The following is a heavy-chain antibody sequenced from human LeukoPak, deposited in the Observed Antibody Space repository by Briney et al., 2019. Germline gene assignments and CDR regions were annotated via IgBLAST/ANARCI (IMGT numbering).Heavy chain of an antibody. CDR2: INPNNGGT. D-gene: IGHD6-13*01. V-gene: IGHV1-2*02. CDR3: ARVRIAAAGHDAFDI. CDR1: GYTFTDYY. J-gene: IGHJ3*02. Sequence: ASVKVSCKASGYTFTDYYMHWVRQAPGQGLEWMGWINPNNGGTNYAQKFQGRVTMTSDTSISTTYMGLSRLRSDDTAVYYCARVRIAAAGHDAFDIWGQGTMVTVSS.